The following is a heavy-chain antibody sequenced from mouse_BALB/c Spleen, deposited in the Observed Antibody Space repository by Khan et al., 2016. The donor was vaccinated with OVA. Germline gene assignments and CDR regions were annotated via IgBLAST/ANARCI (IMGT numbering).Heavy chain of an antibody. D-gene: IGHD3-3*01. CDR3: ASEGLRGVALGY. J-gene: IGHJ4*01. CDR2: LYPGDGTT. CDR1: GYTFTSYD. V-gene: IGHV1S56*01. Sequence: QVQPQQSGPELVKPGALVKISCKASGYTFTSYDINWVKQRPGQGLECIGWLYPGDGTTKYNENCKGKATLTADISSSTAYVHLSSLTSELYAVYFGASEGLRGVALGYCGQGTSVTVSS.